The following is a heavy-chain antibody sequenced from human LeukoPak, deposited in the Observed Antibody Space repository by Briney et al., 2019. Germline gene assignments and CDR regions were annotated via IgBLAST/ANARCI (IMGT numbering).Heavy chain of an antibody. CDR3: AKDIFYGDYVDY. V-gene: IGHV3-48*01. J-gene: IGHJ4*02. Sequence: GGSLRLSCAASGITFSSYSMNWVRQAPGKGLEWVSYISSSSSTIYYADSVKGRFTISRDNSKNTLYLQMNSLRAEDTAVYYCAKDIFYGDYVDYWGQGTLVTVSS. D-gene: IGHD3-9*01. CDR2: ISSSSSTI. CDR1: GITFSSYS.